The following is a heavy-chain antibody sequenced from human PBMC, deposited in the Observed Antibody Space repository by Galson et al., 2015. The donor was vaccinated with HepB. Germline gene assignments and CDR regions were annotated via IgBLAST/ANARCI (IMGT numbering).Heavy chain of an antibody. Sequence: SLRLSCAASGFTFSSYAMHWVRQAPGKGLEYVSAISSNGGSTYYANSVKGRFTISRDNSKNTLYLQMGSLRAEDMAVYYCARVTTSGYYDSSGYYSWDAFDIWGQGTMVTVSS. J-gene: IGHJ3*02. V-gene: IGHV3-64*01. D-gene: IGHD3-22*01. CDR3: ARVTTSGYYDSSGYYSWDAFDI. CDR1: GFTFSSYA. CDR2: ISSNGGST.